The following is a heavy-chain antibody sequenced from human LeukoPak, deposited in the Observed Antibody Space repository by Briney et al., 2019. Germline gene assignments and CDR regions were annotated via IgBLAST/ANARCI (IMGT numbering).Heavy chain of an antibody. D-gene: IGHD3-22*01. CDR2: IYSGGST. J-gene: IGHJ5*02. CDR1: GFTVSSNY. V-gene: IGHV3-53*01. Sequence: TGGSLRLSCAASGFTVSSNYMSWVRQAPGKGLEWVSVIYSGGSTYYADSVKGRFTISRDNSKNTLYLQMNSLRAEDTAVYYCARLNYGSSDTWGQGTLVTVSS. CDR3: ARLNYGSSDT.